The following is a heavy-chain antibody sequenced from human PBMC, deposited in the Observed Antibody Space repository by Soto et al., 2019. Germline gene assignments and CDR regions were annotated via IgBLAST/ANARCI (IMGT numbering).Heavy chain of an antibody. CDR1: GFTFSSYA. Sequence: GGSLRLSCAASGFTFSSYAMHWVRQAPGKGLEWVAVISYDGSNKYYADSVKGRFTISSDHSKNKLYLQRDSLRAEDTAVYYCARTLDYYDSSGYYAGDYYYGMDVWGQGTTVTVSS. D-gene: IGHD3-22*01. CDR3: ARTLDYYDSSGYYAGDYYYGMDV. J-gene: IGHJ6*02. V-gene: IGHV3-30-3*01. CDR2: ISYDGSNK.